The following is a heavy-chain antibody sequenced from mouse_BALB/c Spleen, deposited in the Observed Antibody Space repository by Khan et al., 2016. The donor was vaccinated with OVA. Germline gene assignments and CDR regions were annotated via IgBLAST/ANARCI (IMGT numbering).Heavy chain of an antibody. CDR3: ARSNDYGSGLYAMDY. D-gene: IGHD1-1*01. CDR2: IAPGSGST. Sequence: DLVKPGASVKLSCRASGYTFTSYWINWIKQRPGQGLEWIGRIAPGSGSTSYNEMFKGKATLTVDTSSSTAYIQLSSLSSEDSAVCFGARSNDYGSGLYAMDYWGQGTSVTVSS. J-gene: IGHJ4*01. V-gene: IGHV1S41*01. CDR1: GYTFTSYW.